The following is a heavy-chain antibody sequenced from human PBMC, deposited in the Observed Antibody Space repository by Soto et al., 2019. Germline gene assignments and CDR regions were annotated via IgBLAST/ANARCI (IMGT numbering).Heavy chain of an antibody. J-gene: IGHJ4*02. V-gene: IGHV1-18*01. CDR1: GYTFTSYG. CDR2: ISAYNGNT. Sequence: ASVKVSCKASGYTFTSYGISWVRQAPGQGLEWMGWISAYNGNTNYAQKLQGRVTMTTDTSTSTAYMELNSLRAEDTAVYYCAKAPRPQLTTNLYYWGQGTLVTVSS. CDR3: AKAPRPQLTTNLYY. D-gene: IGHD4-4*01.